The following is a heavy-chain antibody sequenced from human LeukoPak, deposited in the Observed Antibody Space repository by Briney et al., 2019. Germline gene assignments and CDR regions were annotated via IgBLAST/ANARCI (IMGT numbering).Heavy chain of an antibody. CDR2: INPNSGGP. CDR1: GYTFTGYY. V-gene: IGHV1-2*02. CDR3: ARDYGSQHPIDY. Sequence: ASVKVSCKASGYTFTGYYMHWVRQAPGQGLEWMGWINPNSGGPNYAQKFQGRVTMTRDTSISTAYMELSRLRSDDTAVYYCARDYGSQHPIDYWGQGTLVTVSS. J-gene: IGHJ4*02. D-gene: IGHD1-1*01.